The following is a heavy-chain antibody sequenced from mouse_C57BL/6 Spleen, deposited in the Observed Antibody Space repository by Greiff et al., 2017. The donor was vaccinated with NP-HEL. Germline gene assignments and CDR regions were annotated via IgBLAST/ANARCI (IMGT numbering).Heavy chain of an antibody. CDR1: GYAFSSSW. J-gene: IGHJ3*01. CDR3: ARKRETWFAY. CDR2: IYPGDGDT. V-gene: IGHV1-82*01. Sequence: QVQLKESGPELVKPGASVKISCKASGYAFSSSWMNWVKQRPGKGLEWIGRIYPGDGDTNYNGKFKGKATLTADKSSSTAYMQLSSLTSEDSAVYFCARKRETWFAYWGQGTLVTVSA.